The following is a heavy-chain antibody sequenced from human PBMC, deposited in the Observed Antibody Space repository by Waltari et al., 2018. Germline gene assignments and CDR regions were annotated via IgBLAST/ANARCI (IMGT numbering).Heavy chain of an antibody. CDR3: ARDRGWYGYNWFDP. J-gene: IGHJ5*02. Sequence: QLQLQESGPGLVKPSETLSLTCTVSGGSISSSSYYWGWIRQPPGKGLECIGSIYYSGSTYYNPSLKSRVTISVDTSKNQFSLKLSSVTAADTAVYYCARDRGWYGYNWFDPWGQGTLVTVSS. CDR2: IYYSGST. CDR1: GGSISSSSYY. V-gene: IGHV4-39*07. D-gene: IGHD6-19*01.